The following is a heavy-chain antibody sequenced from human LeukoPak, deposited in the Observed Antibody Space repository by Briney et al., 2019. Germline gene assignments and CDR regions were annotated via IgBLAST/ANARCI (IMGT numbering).Heavy chain of an antibody. J-gene: IGHJ3*02. V-gene: IGHV3-48*02. CDR2: ISSSSSTI. D-gene: IGHD2-15*01. Sequence: GGSLRLSCAASGFTFSSYSMNWVRQAPGKGLEWVSYISSSSSTIYYADSVKGRFTISRDNAKNSLYLQMNSLRDEDTAVYYCAKEIGATAYCSGGSCYNNDAFDIWGQGTMVTVSS. CDR1: GFTFSSYS. CDR3: AKEIGATAYCSGGSCYNNDAFDI.